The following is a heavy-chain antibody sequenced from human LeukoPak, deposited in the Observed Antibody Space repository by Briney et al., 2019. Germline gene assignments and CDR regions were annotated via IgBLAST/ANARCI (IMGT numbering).Heavy chain of an antibody. D-gene: IGHD3-10*01. J-gene: IGHJ5*02. Sequence: SVKVSCTASGGTFSNYAISWVRQAPGQGLEWMGGIIPIFDTPNFAQKFQGRVTITADKSTSTAYMELSSLRSEDTALYYCARIFSPINGYGSGYYSFLGSLDPWGQGTLVTVSS. CDR3: ARIFSPINGYGSGYYSFLGSLDP. V-gene: IGHV1-69*06. CDR1: GGTFSNYA. CDR2: IIPIFDTP.